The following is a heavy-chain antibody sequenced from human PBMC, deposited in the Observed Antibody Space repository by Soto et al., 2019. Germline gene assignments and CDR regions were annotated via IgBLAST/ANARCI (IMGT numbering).Heavy chain of an antibody. J-gene: IGHJ4*02. CDR3: AKEFHGELSLWGY. V-gene: IGHV3-23*01. CDR2: ISGSGGST. CDR1: GFTFISYA. D-gene: IGHD3-16*02. Sequence: EVQLLESGGGLVQPGGSLRLSCAASGFTFISYAMSWVRQAPGKGLEWVSAISGSGGSTYFADSVKGRFTISRANSKNTLYLQMNSLRAEDMAVYYCAKEFHGELSLWGYWGQGTLVTVSS.